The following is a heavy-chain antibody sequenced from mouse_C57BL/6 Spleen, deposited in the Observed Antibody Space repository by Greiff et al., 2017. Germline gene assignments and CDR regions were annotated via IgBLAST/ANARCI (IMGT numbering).Heavy chain of an antibody. J-gene: IGHJ4*01. CDR2: IYPGGGYT. Sequence: QVHVKQSGAELVRPGTSVKMSCKASGYTFTNYWIGWAKQRPGHGLEWIGDIYPGGGYTNYNEKFKGKATLTADKSSSTAYMQFSSLTSEDSAIYYCARSSDDYDYYYAMDYWGQGTSVTVSS. V-gene: IGHV1-63*01. CDR1: GYTFTNYW. D-gene: IGHD2-4*01. CDR3: ARSSDDYDYYYAMDY.